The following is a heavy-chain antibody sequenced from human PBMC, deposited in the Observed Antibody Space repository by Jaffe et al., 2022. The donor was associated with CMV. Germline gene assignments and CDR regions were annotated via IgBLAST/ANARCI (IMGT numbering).Heavy chain of an antibody. CDR3: AKDVPIWSGSYYYYYYGMDV. CDR1: GFTFSSYA. CDR2: ISGSGGST. Sequence: EVQLLESGGGLVQPGGSLRLSCAASGFTFSSYAMSWVRQAPGKGLEWVSAISGSGGSTYYADSVKGRFTISRDNSKNTLYLQMNSLRAEDTAVYYCAKDVPIWSGSYYYYYYGMDVWGQGTTVTVSS. D-gene: IGHD3-3*01. J-gene: IGHJ6*02. V-gene: IGHV3-23*01.